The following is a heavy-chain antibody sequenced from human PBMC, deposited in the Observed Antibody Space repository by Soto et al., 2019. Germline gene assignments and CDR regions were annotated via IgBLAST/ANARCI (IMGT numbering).Heavy chain of an antibody. D-gene: IGHD2-15*01. Sequence: ESGGGVVQPGRSLRLSCAASGFTFSSYGMHWVRQAPGKGLEWVAVIWYDGSNKYYADSVKGRFTISRDNSKNTLYLQMNSLRAEDTAVYYCAREGYCSGGSCYAFDYWGQGTLVTVSS. CDR3: AREGYCSGGSCYAFDY. J-gene: IGHJ4*02. V-gene: IGHV3-33*01. CDR1: GFTFSSYG. CDR2: IWYDGSNK.